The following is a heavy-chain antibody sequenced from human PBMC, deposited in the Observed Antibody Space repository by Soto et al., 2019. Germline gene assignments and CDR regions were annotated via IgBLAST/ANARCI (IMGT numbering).Heavy chain of an antibody. Sequence: QVQLVESGGGVVQPGRSLRLSCAASGFTFSSYAMHWVRQAPGKGLEWVAVISYDGSNKYYADSVKGRFTISRDNSKNPLYLQMNSLRAEDTAVYYCARGEYWGQGTLVTVSS. J-gene: IGHJ4*02. CDR2: ISYDGSNK. CDR3: ARGEY. CDR1: GFTFSSYA. D-gene: IGHD1-26*01. V-gene: IGHV3-30-3*01.